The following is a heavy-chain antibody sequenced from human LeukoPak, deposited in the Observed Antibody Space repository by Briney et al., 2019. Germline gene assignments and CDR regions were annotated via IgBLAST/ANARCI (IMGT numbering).Heavy chain of an antibody. V-gene: IGHV4-59*08. D-gene: IGHD5-24*01. CDR3: ARGARAGYNLEPFDY. CDR2: IYYSGST. CDR1: GGSMSSCY. J-gene: IGHJ4*02. Sequence: SETLSLTCTVSGGSMSSCYWSWIRQPPGKGLEWIGYIYYSGSTKYNPSLKSRVTISVDTSKNQFSLKLSSVTAADTAVYYCARGARAGYNLEPFDYWGQGTLVTVSS.